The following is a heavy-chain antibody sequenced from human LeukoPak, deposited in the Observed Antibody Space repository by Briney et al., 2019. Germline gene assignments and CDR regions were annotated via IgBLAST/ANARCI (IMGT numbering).Heavy chain of an antibody. CDR3: ARDTSGSYVFDY. CDR1: GFTFSSYE. D-gene: IGHD1-26*01. CDR2: ISSSGSTI. V-gene: IGHV3-48*03. Sequence: PGRSLRLSCAASGFTFSSYEMNWVRQPPGKGMEWVSYISSSGSTIYYADSVKGRFTISRDNAKNSLYLQMNSLRAEDTAVYYCARDTSGSYVFDYWGQGTLVTVSS. J-gene: IGHJ4*02.